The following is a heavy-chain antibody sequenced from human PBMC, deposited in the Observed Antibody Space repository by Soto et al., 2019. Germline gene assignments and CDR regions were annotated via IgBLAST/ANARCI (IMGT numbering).Heavy chain of an antibody. CDR2: ISYGGVNK. V-gene: IGHV3-30-3*01. D-gene: IGHD3-22*01. J-gene: IGHJ4*02. CDR3: AREEFEDGRGHFDY. CDR1: GFTFSTSV. Sequence: QVQVVESGGGAVQPGGSLRLSCAASGFTFSTSVMHWVRQAPGKGLEWMAIISYGGVNKYYADSVKGRFTISRDISESTLYLQMNSLRTEDTAVYYCAREEFEDGRGHFDYWGQGTLVSVSS.